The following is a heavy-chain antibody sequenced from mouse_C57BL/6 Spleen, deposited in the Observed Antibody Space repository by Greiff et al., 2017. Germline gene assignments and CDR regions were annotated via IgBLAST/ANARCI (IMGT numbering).Heavy chain of an antibody. CDR1: GFTFSDYY. Sequence: EVNVVESEGGLVQPGSSMKLSCTASGFTFSDYYMAWVRQVPEKGLEWVANINYDGSSTYYLDSLKSRFIISRDNAKNILYLQMNSLKSEDTATYYCARGSYYFDYWGQGTTLTVSS. V-gene: IGHV5-16*01. J-gene: IGHJ2*01. CDR2: INYDGSST. CDR3: ARGSYYFDY.